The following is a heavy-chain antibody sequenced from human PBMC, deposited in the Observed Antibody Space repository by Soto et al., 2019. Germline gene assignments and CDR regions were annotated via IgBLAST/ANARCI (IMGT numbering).Heavy chain of an antibody. CDR1: GGSISDFY. CDR2: IYYSGST. J-gene: IGHJ4*02. Sequence: SETLSLTCTVSGGSISDFYWSWIRQPPGKGLEWIGYIYYSGSTNYNPPLKSRVTISVDTSENQFSLNLRSMSPADTAVYYCARVGGLAARTFDYWGPGTLVTVSS. V-gene: IGHV4-59*01. CDR3: ARVGGLAARTFDY. D-gene: IGHD6-6*01.